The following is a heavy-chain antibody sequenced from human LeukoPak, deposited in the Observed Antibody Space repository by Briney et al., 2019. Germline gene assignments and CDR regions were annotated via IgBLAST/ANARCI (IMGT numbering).Heavy chain of an antibody. CDR3: AKGGHTIFNYYYYYMDV. CDR1: GFTFSSYA. J-gene: IGHJ6*03. Sequence: GGSLRLSCAASGFTFSSYAMSWVRHAPGKGLEWVSAISGSGGSTYYADSVKGRFTISRDNSKNTLYLQMNSLRAEDTAVYYCAKGGHTIFNYYYYYMDVWGKGTTVTVSS. CDR2: ISGSGGST. V-gene: IGHV3-23*01. D-gene: IGHD3-3*01.